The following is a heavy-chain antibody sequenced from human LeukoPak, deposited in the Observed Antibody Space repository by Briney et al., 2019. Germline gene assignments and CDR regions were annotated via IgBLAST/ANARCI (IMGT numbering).Heavy chain of an antibody. CDR2: ISYDGSNK. V-gene: IGHV3-30*18. Sequence: GGSLRLSCAASGFTFSSYGMHWVRQAPGKGLEWVAVISYDGSNKYYADSVKGRFAISRDNSKNTLYLQMNSLRAEDTAVYYCANGVRVVPAAIEETHAGNSYYGMDVWGQGTTVTVSS. CDR1: GFTFSSYG. D-gene: IGHD2-2*01. CDR3: ANGVRVVPAAIEETHAGNSYYGMDV. J-gene: IGHJ6*02.